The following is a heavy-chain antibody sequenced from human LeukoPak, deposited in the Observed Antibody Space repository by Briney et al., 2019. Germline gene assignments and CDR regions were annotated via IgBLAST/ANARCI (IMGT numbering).Heavy chain of an antibody. V-gene: IGHV4-39*01. J-gene: IGHJ4*02. CDR1: GGSISSNNYY. Sequence: KPSETLSLTCTVSGGSISSNNYYWGWIRQPPGKGLEWIVSIYYNGSTYYNPSLKSRVTISADTSKNQFSLKLNSVTAADAAVYYCSSHGPAGHTSRYFDYWGQGTLVTVSS. CDR3: SSHGPAGHTSRYFDY. D-gene: IGHD5-18*01. CDR2: IYYNGST.